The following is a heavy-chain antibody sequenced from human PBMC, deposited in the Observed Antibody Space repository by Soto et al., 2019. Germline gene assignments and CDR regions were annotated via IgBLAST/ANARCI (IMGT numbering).Heavy chain of an antibody. V-gene: IGHV1-69*10. J-gene: IGHJ3*01. D-gene: IGHD3-16*01. Sequence: RASVKVSCKASGGSFGSSAISWVRQAPAQGLEWMGEIIPVLDKANYAQNFQGRLTITADEPTGTVFMQLSSLRSEDTAVYFCARLRRDWGDAFDLWGLGTLVT. CDR3: ARLRRDWGDAFDL. CDR1: GGSFGSSA. CDR2: IIPVLDKA.